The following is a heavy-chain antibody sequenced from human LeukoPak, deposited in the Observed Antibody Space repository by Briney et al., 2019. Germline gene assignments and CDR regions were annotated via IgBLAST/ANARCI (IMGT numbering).Heavy chain of an antibody. CDR1: GYSFTSYW. CDR3: ARHSRRSGSYIYYFDY. D-gene: IGHD1-26*01. V-gene: IGHV5-51*01. J-gene: IGHJ4*02. Sequence: GESLKISCKGSGYSFTSYWIGCVRQMPGKGLEWMGIIYPGDSATRYSPSFQGQVTISADNYISTAYLQWSSLKASDTAMYYCARHSRRSGSYIYYFDYWGQGTLVTVSS. CDR2: IYPGDSAT.